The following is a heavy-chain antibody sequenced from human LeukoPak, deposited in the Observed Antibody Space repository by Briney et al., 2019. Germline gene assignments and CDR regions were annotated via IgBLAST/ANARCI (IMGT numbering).Heavy chain of an antibody. J-gene: IGHJ6*03. CDR3: ARDQVPAVSGDMDV. D-gene: IGHD2-2*01. Sequence: PGGSLRLSCAASGFTFSSYSMNWVRQAPGKGLEWVSSISSSSSYIYYADSVKGRFTISRDNAKNSLYLQMNSLRAEDTAVYYCARDQVPAVSGDMDVWGKGTTVTISS. V-gene: IGHV3-21*01. CDR2: ISSSSSYI. CDR1: GFTFSSYS.